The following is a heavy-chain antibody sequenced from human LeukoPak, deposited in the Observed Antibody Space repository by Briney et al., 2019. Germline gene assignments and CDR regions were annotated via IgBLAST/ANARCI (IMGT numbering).Heavy chain of an antibody. CDR3: AKILERELQYYYYGMDV. Sequence: GGSLRLSCAASGFTFSNCAMNWVRQAPGKGLESISSISTTGDRTYYADSVKGRFAISRDNSKNTLYLQMNSLRAEDTAVYYCAKILERELQYYYYGMDVWGQGTSVTVSS. J-gene: IGHJ6*02. CDR1: GFTFSNCA. D-gene: IGHD5-24*01. CDR2: ISTTGDRT. V-gene: IGHV3-23*01.